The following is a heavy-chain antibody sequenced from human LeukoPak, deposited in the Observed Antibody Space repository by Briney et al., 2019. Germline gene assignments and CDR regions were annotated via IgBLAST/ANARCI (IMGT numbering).Heavy chain of an antibody. V-gene: IGHV4-39*01. J-gene: IGHJ4*02. D-gene: IGHD3-3*01. CDR2: IHYSGTT. CDR1: GGSISSSSYY. CDR3: ARQGTSDGYYPFDY. Sequence: SETLSLTCTVSGGSISSSSYYWGWIRQPPGKGLEWIGSIHYSGTTYYSASLKSRVTISVDTSKNLFSLRVSSVTAADTAVYYCARQGTSDGYYPFDYWGQGTLVTVSS.